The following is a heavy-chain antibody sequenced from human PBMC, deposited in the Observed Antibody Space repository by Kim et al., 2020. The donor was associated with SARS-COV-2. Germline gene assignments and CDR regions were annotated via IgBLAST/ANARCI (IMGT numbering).Heavy chain of an antibody. J-gene: IGHJ5*02. CDR1: GGSFSGYY. D-gene: IGHD2-2*01. Sequence: SETLSLTCAVYGGSFSGYYWSWIRQPPGKGLEWIGEINHSGSTNYNPSLKSRVTISVDTSKNQFSLKLSSVTAADTAVYYCARGYGFVVVPAAIRWFDPWGQGTLVTVSS. CDR2: INHSGST. V-gene: IGHV4-34*01. CDR3: ARGYGFVVVPAAIRWFDP.